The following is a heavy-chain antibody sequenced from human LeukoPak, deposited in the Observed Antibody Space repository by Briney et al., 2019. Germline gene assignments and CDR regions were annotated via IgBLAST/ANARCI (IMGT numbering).Heavy chain of an antibody. J-gene: IGHJ4*02. CDR2: INHSGIT. CDR1: GGSFSDYY. Sequence: SETLSLTCAVYGGSFSDYYWSWIRQPPGKGLENIGEINHSGITNYNPSLMSRVTISVDTSKNQFSLKLSSVTAADTAVYYCARRRRRGTVTQVFDYWGQGTLVTVSS. CDR3: ARRRRRGTVTQVFDY. V-gene: IGHV4-34*01. D-gene: IGHD4-17*01.